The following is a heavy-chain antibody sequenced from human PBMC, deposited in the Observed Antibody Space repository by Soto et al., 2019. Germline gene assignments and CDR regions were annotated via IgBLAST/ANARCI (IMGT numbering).Heavy chain of an antibody. Sequence: GESLKISCNGSGYSFTSYCIGLVRQMPGKGLEWMWIIYPCDSDTRYSPSFQGQVTISADKSISTAYLQWSSLKTSDTAMYYCARLVKYNYIFDYWGQGTLVTVSS. CDR3: ARLVKYNYIFDY. CDR2: IYPCDSDT. CDR1: GYSFTSYC. V-gene: IGHV5-51*01. J-gene: IGHJ4*02. D-gene: IGHD5-18*01.